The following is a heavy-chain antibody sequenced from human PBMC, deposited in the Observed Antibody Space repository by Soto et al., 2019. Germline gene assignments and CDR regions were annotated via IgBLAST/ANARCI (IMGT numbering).Heavy chain of an antibody. Sequence: VASVKVSCKDSGYTFTSYAMHWVRQAPGQRLEWMGWINAGNGNTKYSQKFQGRVTITRDTSASTAYMELNSLRVDDTGVYYCARAIRGYGAYGGYLGQGTLVTVPQ. CDR2: INAGNGNT. D-gene: IGHD5-12*01. J-gene: IGHJ4*02. V-gene: IGHV1-3*01. CDR1: GYTFTSYA. CDR3: ARAIRGYGAYGGY.